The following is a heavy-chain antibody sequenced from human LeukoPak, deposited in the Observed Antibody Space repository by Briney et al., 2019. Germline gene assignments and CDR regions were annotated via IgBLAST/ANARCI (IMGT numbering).Heavy chain of an antibody. J-gene: IGHJ3*02. D-gene: IGHD3-22*01. CDR1: GFTSSSYA. CDR3: ARDQAYYYDSSEAFDI. Sequence: PVRSLRLSCAASGFTSSSYAMHWVRQAPGKGLEWVAVISYDGSNKYYADSVKGRFTISRDNSKNTLYLQMNSLRAEDTAVYYCARDQAYYYDSSEAFDIWGQGTMVTVSS. CDR2: ISYDGSNK. V-gene: IGHV3-30-3*01.